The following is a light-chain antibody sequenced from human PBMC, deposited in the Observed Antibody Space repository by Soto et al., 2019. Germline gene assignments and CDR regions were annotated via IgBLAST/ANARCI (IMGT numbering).Light chain of an antibody. CDR2: GAS. CDR3: QQHNGWTLT. J-gene: IGKJ4*01. Sequence: EIVMTQSPGTLSVSPGERVTLSCRGSQSVSSSLAWYQQKPGQAPRLLIYGASTRAPGVPARFSGSGSGTDFTFTISSLQSEDFAVYYCQQHNGWTLTFGGGTKVEIK. CDR1: QSVSSS. V-gene: IGKV3-15*01.